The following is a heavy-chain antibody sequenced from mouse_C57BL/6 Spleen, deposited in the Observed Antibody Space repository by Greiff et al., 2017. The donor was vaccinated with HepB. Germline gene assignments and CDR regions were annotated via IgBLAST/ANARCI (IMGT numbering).Heavy chain of an antibody. CDR3: ARAALRSNFDY. CDR1: GYSITSGYY. Sequence: EVQVVESGPGLVKPSQSLSLTCSVTGYSITSGYYWNWIRQFPGNKLEWMGYISYDGSNNYNPSLKNRISITRDTSKNQFFLKLNSVTTEDTATYYCARAALRSNFDYWGQGTTLTVSS. J-gene: IGHJ2*01. V-gene: IGHV3-6*01. CDR2: ISYDGSN. D-gene: IGHD1-1*01.